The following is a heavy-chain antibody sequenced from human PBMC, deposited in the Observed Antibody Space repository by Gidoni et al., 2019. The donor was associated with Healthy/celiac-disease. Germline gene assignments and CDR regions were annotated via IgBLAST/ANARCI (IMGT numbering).Heavy chain of an antibody. D-gene: IGHD2-2*01. CDR1: GFTFSSYS. Sequence: EVQLVESGGGLVKPGGSLRLSCAASGFTFSSYSMNWVRQAPGKGLEWVSSISSSSSYIYYADSVKGRFTISRDNAKNSLYLQMNSLRAEDTAVYYCARSTIVVVLKGPEFDPWGQGTLVTVSS. J-gene: IGHJ5*02. CDR3: ARSTIVVVLKGPEFDP. V-gene: IGHV3-21*01. CDR2: ISSSSSYI.